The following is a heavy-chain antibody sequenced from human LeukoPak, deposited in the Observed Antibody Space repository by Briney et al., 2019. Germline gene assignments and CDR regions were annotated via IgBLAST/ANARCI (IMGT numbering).Heavy chain of an antibody. CDR2: ISAYNGNT. CDR3: AINGATPGTRNAFDI. D-gene: IGHD7-27*01. J-gene: IGHJ3*02. Sequence: GASVKVSCKASGYTFTSYGISWVRQAPGQGLEWMGWISAYNGNTNYAQKLQGRVTMTTDTSTSTAYMELRSLRSDDTAVYYCAINGATPGTRNAFDIWGQGTMVTVSS. CDR1: GYTFTSYG. V-gene: IGHV1-18*01.